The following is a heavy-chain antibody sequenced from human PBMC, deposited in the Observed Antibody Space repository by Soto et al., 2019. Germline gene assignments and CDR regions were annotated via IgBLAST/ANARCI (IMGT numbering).Heavy chain of an antibody. Sequence: GGSLRLSCSASGFTVSSNYMSWVRQAPGKGLEWVSVIYSGGSTYYADSMKGRFTISRDNSKNTLYLQMNSLRAEDTAVYYCARDLDGGYSEYWGQGTLVTVSS. CDR1: GFTVSSNY. D-gene: IGHD6-13*01. CDR3: ARDLDGGYSEY. CDR2: IYSGGST. J-gene: IGHJ4*02. V-gene: IGHV3-66*01.